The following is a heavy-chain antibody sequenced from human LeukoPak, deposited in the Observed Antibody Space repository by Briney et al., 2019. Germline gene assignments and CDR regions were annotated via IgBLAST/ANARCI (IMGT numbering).Heavy chain of an antibody. V-gene: IGHV4-38-2*02. CDR3: ARARLRFFYFDY. J-gene: IGHJ4*02. D-gene: IGHD3-3*01. CDR1: GYSISSGYF. CDR2: INHSGST. Sequence: SETLSLTCTVSGYSISSGYFWGWIRQPPGKGLEWIGEINHSGSTNYNPSLKSRVTISVDTSKNQFSLKLSSVTAADTAVYYCARARLRFFYFDYWGQGTLVTVSS.